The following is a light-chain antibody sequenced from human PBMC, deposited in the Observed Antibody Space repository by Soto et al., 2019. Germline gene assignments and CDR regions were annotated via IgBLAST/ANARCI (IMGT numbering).Light chain of an antibody. CDR1: SSNIGAGYD. Sequence: QLVLTQPPSVSGAPGQRVTISCTGSSSNIGAGYDVHWYHQLPGTAPKLLIYGNSNRPSGVPDRFSGSKSGTSASLAITGLQAEDEADYYCQSYDSSLSPVVFGGGTKLTVL. CDR2: GNS. J-gene: IGLJ2*01. CDR3: QSYDSSLSPVV. V-gene: IGLV1-40*01.